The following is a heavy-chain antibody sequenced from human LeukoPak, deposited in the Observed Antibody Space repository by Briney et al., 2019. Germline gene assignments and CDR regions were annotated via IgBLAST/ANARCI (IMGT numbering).Heavy chain of an antibody. Sequence: PGGSLRLSCAASGFTFSSYAMSWVRQAPGKGLEWVSAISGSGGSTYYADSVKGRFTISRDNSKNTLYLQMNSLRAEDTAVYYCAKDIGLEYDILTGYDYWGQGTLVTVSS. CDR3: AKDIGLEYDILTGYDY. V-gene: IGHV3-23*01. D-gene: IGHD3-9*01. J-gene: IGHJ4*02. CDR1: GFTFSSYA. CDR2: ISGSGGST.